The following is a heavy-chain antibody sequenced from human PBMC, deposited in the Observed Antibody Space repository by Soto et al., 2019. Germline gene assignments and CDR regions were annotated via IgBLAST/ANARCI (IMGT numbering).Heavy chain of an antibody. CDR2: IIPIFGTA. J-gene: IGHJ6*02. V-gene: IGHV1-69*13. CDR1: GGTFSSYA. D-gene: IGHD5-12*01. CDR3: ARIEMATRFFVDYYYGMDV. Sequence: ASVKVSCKASGGTFSSYAISWVRQAPGQGLEWMGGIIPIFGTANYAQKFQGRVTITADESTSTAYMELSSLRSEDTAVYYCARIEMATRFFVDYYYGMDVWGQGTTVTVS.